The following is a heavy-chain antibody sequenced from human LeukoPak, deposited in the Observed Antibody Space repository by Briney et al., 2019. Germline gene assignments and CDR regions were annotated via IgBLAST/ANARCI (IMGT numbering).Heavy chain of an antibody. V-gene: IGHV4-59*11. D-gene: IGHD3-9*01. CDR1: GGSISSHY. J-gene: IGHJ5*02. CDR3: ARVRGGLLTGSVWFDP. CDR2: IYYSGST. Sequence: SETLSLTCTVSGGSISSHYWSWIWQPPGKGLEWIGYIYYSGSTNYNPSLKSRVTISVDTSKNQFSLKLSSVTAADTAVYYCARVRGGLLTGSVWFDPWGQGTLVTVSS.